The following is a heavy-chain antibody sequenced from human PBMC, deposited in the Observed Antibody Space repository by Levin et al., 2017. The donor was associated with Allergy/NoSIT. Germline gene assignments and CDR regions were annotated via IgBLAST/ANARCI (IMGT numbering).Heavy chain of an antibody. J-gene: IGHJ4*02. CDR2: INHSGST. CDR1: GGSFSGYY. D-gene: IGHD5-12*01. CDR3: ARGQVATIPYV. V-gene: IGHV4-34*01. Sequence: PGGSLRLSCAVYGGSFSGYYWSWIRQPPGKGLEWIGEINHSGSTNYNPSLKSRVTISVDTSKNQFSLKLSSVTAADTAVYYCARGQVATIPYVWGQGTLVTVSS.